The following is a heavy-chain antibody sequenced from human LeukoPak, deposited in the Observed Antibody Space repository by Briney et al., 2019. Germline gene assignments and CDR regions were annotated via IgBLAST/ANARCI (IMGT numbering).Heavy chain of an antibody. CDR2: ISGSGGST. CDR1: GFTFSSYA. V-gene: IGHV3-23*01. D-gene: IGHD6-13*01. J-gene: IGHJ4*02. CDR3: AKGKGIAAAGTPFDY. Sequence: GGSLRLSCAASGFTFSSYAMSWVRQAPGKGLEWVSAISGSGGSTYYACSVKGRFTISRDNSKNTPYLQMNSLRAEDTAVYYCAKGKGIAAAGTPFDYWGQGTLVTVSS.